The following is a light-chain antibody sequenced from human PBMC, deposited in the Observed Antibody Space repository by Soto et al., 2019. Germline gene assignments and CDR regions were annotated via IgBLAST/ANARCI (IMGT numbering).Light chain of an antibody. CDR1: QSLSSY. CDR2: AAS. J-gene: IGKJ2*01. V-gene: IGKV1-39*01. Sequence: DIQMTQSPSSLSASVGDRVTITCRANQSLSSYLNWYQQKPGKAPKHLIYAASTLQRGVSSRFSGSGSGTDFTLTIRSLQLDDFATYYCQQSYRTPYPFGQGTKVDIK. CDR3: QQSYRTPYP.